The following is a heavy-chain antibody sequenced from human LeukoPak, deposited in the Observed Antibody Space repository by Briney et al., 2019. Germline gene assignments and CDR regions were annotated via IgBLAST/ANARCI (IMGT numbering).Heavy chain of an antibody. CDR2: ISYDGSNK. J-gene: IGHJ6*02. V-gene: IGHV3-30*03. D-gene: IGHD2-8*01. CDR1: GFTFSSYG. Sequence: GGSLRLSCAASGFTFSSYGMHWVRQAPGKGLEWVAVISYDGSNKYYADSVKGRFTISRDNSKNTLYLQMNSLRAEDTAVYYCARPMKYAQYGMDVWGQGTTVTVSS. CDR3: ARPMKYAQYGMDV.